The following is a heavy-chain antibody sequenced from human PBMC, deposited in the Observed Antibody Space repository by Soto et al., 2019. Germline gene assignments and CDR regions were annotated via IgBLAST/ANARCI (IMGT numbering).Heavy chain of an antibody. D-gene: IGHD3-10*01. J-gene: IGHJ4*02. CDR1: GFTFSSYG. Sequence: PGGSLRLSCAASGFTFSSYGMHWVRQAPGKGLEWVAVISYDGSNKYYADSVKGRFTISRDNSKNTLYLQMNSLRAEDTAVYYCAKEAPATHTYYYGSAPFDYWGQGTLVTVSS. CDR3: AKEAPATHTYYYGSAPFDY. V-gene: IGHV3-30*18. CDR2: ISYDGSNK.